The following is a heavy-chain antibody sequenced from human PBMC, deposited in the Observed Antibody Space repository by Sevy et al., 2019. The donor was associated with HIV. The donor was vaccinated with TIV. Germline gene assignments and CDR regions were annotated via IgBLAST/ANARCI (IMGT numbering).Heavy chain of an antibody. D-gene: IGHD2-2*01. V-gene: IGHV4-59*03. Sequence: SEILSLTCSVSGDSITTYYWSWIRQHPGKGLEWFAYMFYPGSNSYNPSVKSRVTISADTSANQCSLKLNSVTAADTAIYYCLRHGALPEVPSTLYAFDIWGQGTMVTVSS. CDR3: LRHGALPEVPSTLYAFDI. CDR2: MFYPGSN. CDR1: GDSITTYY. J-gene: IGHJ3*02.